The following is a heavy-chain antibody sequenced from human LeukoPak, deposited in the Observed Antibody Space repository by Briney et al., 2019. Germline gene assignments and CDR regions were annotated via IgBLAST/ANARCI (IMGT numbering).Heavy chain of an antibody. J-gene: IGHJ3*02. D-gene: IGHD3-22*01. Sequence: GESLKISCQGSGYSFTSYWIGWVRQMPGKGLEWMGIIYPGDSDTRYSPSFQGQVTISADKSISTAYLQWSSLKASDTAIYYCARTSRKPYYYDSSGYAFDIWGQGTMVTVSS. CDR3: ARTSRKPYYYDSSGYAFDI. CDR2: IYPGDSDT. CDR1: GYSFTSYW. V-gene: IGHV5-51*01.